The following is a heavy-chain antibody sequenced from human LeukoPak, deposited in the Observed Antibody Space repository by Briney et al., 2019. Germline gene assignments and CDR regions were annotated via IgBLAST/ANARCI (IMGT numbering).Heavy chain of an antibody. V-gene: IGHV3-23*01. Sequence: PGGSLRLSCAASGFTFSSYWMHWVRQAPGKGLEWVSAISGSGGSTYYADSVKGRFTISRDNSKNTLYLQMNSLRAEDTAVYYCAREWTAAGGMDVWGQGTTVTVSS. J-gene: IGHJ6*02. D-gene: IGHD6-13*01. CDR2: ISGSGGST. CDR1: GFTFSSYW. CDR3: AREWTAAGGMDV.